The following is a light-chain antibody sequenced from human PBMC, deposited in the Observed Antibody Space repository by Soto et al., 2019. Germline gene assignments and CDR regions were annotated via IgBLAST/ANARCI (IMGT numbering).Light chain of an antibody. J-gene: IGKJ5*01. Sequence: DIQMTQSPSSVSASVGDRVTITCRARQSIRSWLAWYQQKPGPVPKLLIYAASSLQSGVPSRFSGSGDWTEFTLTISSLQPEDFGTYYCQQGDSFPITFGQGTRLEIK. CDR2: AAS. CDR3: QQGDSFPIT. V-gene: IGKV1-12*01. CDR1: QSIRSW.